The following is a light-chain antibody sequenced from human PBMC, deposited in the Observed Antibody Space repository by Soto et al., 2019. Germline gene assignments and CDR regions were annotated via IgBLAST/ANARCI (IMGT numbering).Light chain of an antibody. CDR3: QQRSNWPPLFT. Sequence: EIVLTQSPATLSLSPGERATLSCRASQSVSSYLAWYQQKPGQAPRLLIYDASNRATGIPARFSGSGSGTDFRLTISCLEPEDFAVYYCQQRSNWPPLFTFGPGTKVDIK. V-gene: IGKV3-11*01. J-gene: IGKJ3*01. CDR2: DAS. CDR1: QSVSSY.